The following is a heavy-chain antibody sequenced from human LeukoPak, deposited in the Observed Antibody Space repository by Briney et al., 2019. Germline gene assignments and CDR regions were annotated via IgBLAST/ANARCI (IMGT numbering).Heavy chain of an antibody. CDR3: ARLRFDFWSGYTHPSFDY. V-gene: IGHV4-39*01. Sequence: PSETLSLTCTVSGGSISSSSYSWGWIRQPPGKGLEWIGSIYYSGTTYYNPSLKSRVTISVDTYKIQFSLKLSSVAATDTAVYFCARLRFDFWSGYTHPSFDYWSQGTLVTVSS. CDR2: IYYSGTT. D-gene: IGHD3-3*01. CDR1: GGSISSSSYS. J-gene: IGHJ4*02.